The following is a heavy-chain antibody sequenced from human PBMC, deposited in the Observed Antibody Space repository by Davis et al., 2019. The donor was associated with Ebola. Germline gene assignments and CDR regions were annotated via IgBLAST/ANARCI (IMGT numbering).Heavy chain of an antibody. CDR3: AIGGGMDV. J-gene: IGHJ6*02. V-gene: IGHV1-69*10. CDR1: GGTFSTFI. Sequence: SVKVSCKASGGTFSTFIINWVRQAPGQGLEWLGWIIPMLGVTDYAQKFHGRVTITADKSTSTAYMELSSLRSEDTAVFYCAIGGGMDVWGQGTMVTVSS. CDR2: IIPMLGVT.